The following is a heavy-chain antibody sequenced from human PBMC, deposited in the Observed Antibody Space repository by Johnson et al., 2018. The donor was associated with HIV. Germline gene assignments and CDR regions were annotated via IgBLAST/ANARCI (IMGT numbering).Heavy chain of an antibody. J-gene: IGHJ3*02. V-gene: IGHV3-9*01. CDR3: ARSGGYPNAFDI. CDR2: ISWNSGSI. Sequence: VQLVESGGGLVQPGRSLRLSCAASGFTFDDYAMHWVRQAPGKGLEWVSGISWNSGSIGYADSVKGRFTISRDNAKNSLYLQMNSLRAEDTALYYCARSGGYPNAFDIWGQGAMVTVSS. D-gene: IGHD6-13*01. CDR1: GFTFDDYA.